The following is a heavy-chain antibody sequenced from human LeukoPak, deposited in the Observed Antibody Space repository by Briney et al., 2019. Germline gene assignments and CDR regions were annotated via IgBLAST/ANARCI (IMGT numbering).Heavy chain of an antibody. Sequence: SETLSLTCAVYGGSFSGYYWSWIRQPPGKGLEWIGEINHSGSTNYNPSLKSRVTISVDTSKNQFSLKLSSVTAADTAIYYCARDAKYYYGSRTYFFFEYWGQGTLLTVSS. CDR3: ARDAKYYYGSRTYFFFEY. CDR2: INHSGST. V-gene: IGHV4-34*01. D-gene: IGHD3-10*01. J-gene: IGHJ4*02. CDR1: GGSFSGYY.